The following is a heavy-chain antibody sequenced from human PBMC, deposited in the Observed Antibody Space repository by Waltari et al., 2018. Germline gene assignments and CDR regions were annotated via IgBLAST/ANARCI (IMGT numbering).Heavy chain of an antibody. J-gene: IGHJ4*02. D-gene: IGHD3-3*01. CDR2: IKQDGSEK. V-gene: IGHV3-7*01. CDR1: GFTFSSYW. Sequence: EVQLVESGGGLVQPGGSLRLSCAASGFTFSSYWMSWVRPATGKGLEWVANIKQDGSEKYYVDSVKGRFTISRDNAKNSLYLQMNSLRAEDTAVYYCARDESFWSGSHPFGYWGQGTLVTVSS. CDR3: ARDESFWSGSHPFGY.